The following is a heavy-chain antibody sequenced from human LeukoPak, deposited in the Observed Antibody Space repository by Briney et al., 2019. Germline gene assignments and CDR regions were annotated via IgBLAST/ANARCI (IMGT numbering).Heavy chain of an antibody. J-gene: IGHJ4*02. CDR1: GYTLTELS. CDR2: FDPEDGET. V-gene: IGHV1-24*01. CDR3: ATHLYDSSGLSFGY. Sequence: GASVTVSCKVSGYTLTELSMHWVRQAPGKGLEWMGGFDPEDGETIYAQKFQGRVTMTEDTSTDTAYMELSSLRSEDTAVYYCATHLYDSSGLSFGYWGQGTLVTVSS. D-gene: IGHD3-22*01.